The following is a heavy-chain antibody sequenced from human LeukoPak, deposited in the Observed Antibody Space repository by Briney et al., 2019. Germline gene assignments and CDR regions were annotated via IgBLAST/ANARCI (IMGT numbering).Heavy chain of an antibody. CDR1: GDSVSSNNAA. CDR2: TYYGSKWFN. V-gene: IGHV6-1*01. J-gene: IGHJ2*01. Sequence: SQTLSLTFAISGDSVSSNNAAWNWIRQSPSGGLEWLGRTYYGSKWFNDYAESVKSRITINADTSKNQFSLQLNSVTPEDTAVYYCARDHSMHFDLWGRGTLVTVSS. D-gene: IGHD2/OR15-2a*01. CDR3: ARDHSMHFDL.